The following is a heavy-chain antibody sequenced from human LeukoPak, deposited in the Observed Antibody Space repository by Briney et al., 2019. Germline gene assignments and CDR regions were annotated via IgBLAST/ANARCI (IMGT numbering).Heavy chain of an antibody. CDR3: AKGVPGSVWYSGFDAFDI. Sequence: GGSLRLSSAASGFTFSSYAMSWVRQAPGKGLEWGSAISGSGGSTYYADSVKGRITISRDNSKNTLYLQMNSLRAEDTAVYYWAKGVPGSVWYSGFDAFDILGQGTMVAVSS. CDR1: GFTFSSYA. CDR2: ISGSGGST. V-gene: IGHV3-23*01. J-gene: IGHJ3*02. D-gene: IGHD6-19*01.